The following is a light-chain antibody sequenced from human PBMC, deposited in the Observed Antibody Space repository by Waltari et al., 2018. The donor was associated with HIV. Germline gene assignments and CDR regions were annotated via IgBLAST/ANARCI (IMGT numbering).Light chain of an antibody. Sequence: DIQMTQSPSTLSASIGDRVPFTCRASQNIGNWLAWYQQKPGKAPNLLISKASNLESGVPVNFSGSGSGTHFTLTINGLRPDDFASYCCQQYYNFPVTFGQGTKL. J-gene: IGKJ2*01. V-gene: IGKV1-5*03. CDR2: KAS. CDR3: QQYYNFPVT. CDR1: QNIGNW.